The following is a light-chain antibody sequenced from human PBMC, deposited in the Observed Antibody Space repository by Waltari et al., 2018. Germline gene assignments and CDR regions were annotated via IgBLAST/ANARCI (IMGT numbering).Light chain of an antibody. CDR3: QQSYSQTRT. CDR1: QGISNW. V-gene: IGKV1-12*01. Sequence: DIQMTQSPSSVSASVGDRVTITCRASQGISNWLAWYQQKPGKAPNLLVYSASNLQSGVPSRFSGSGSGTDFTLTISSLQPEDFATYYCQQSYSQTRTFGQGTKVEIK. CDR2: SAS. J-gene: IGKJ1*01.